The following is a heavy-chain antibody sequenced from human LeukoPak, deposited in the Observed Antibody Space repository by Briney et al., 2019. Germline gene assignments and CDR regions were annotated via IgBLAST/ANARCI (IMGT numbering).Heavy chain of an antibody. V-gene: IGHV2-5*02. J-gene: IGHJ5*02. D-gene: IGHD6-13*01. CDR3: ALSPDIAAAGIMSWFDP. CDR1: GFSLRTSGLG. Sequence: SGPTLPHPTRHLTVTSTFSGFSLRTSGLGVGWIRQPPAKALEWLAVSYWDDDKRYSPSLKSRLTITKDTSKNQVVLTMTNMDPVDTATYYCALSPDIAAAGIMSWFDPWRQGSLVTVSS. CDR2: SYWDDDK.